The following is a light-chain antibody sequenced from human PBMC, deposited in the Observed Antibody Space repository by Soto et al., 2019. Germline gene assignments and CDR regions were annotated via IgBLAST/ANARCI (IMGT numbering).Light chain of an antibody. CDR1: QSVSSN. CDR2: GAS. CDR3: QQYNNWPPGWT. V-gene: IGKV3-15*01. Sequence: EIVMTQSPATLSVSPGERATLSCRASQSVSSNLAWYQQKPGQAPRLLIYGASTRATGIPARFSGSASGIEFTLTISSLQSEDFAVYYCQQYNNWPPGWTFGQGTKVEIK. J-gene: IGKJ1*01.